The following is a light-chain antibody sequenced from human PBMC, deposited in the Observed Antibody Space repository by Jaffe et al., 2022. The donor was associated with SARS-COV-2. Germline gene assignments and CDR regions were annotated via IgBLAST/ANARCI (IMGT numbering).Light chain of an antibody. V-gene: IGLV1-40*01. CDR3: QSYDSSLSAVV. Sequence: QSVLTQTPSVSGAPGQRVTVSCTGSRSNLGSGYDAHWYQQLPGGAPKLLIFANSNRPSGVPDRFSASKSGTSASLTISSLQAEDEGDYYCQSYDSSLSAVVFGGGTKLTVL. J-gene: IGLJ2*01. CDR2: ANS. CDR1: RSNLGSGYD.